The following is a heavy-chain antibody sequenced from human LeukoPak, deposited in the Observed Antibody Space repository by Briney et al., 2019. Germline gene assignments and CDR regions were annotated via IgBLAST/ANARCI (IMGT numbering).Heavy chain of an antibody. J-gene: IGHJ4*02. CDR3: ARDRTVGWDLSDFDY. CDR2: ISVYNGNT. V-gene: IGHV1-18*01. D-gene: IGHD1-26*01. Sequence: GASVKVSCKASGYSFTSYDINWVRQAPGQGLEWMGWISVYNGNTMYAQKLQGRLTMTTDTSTSTAYMELRSLRSDDSAVYYCARDRTVGWDLSDFDYWGQGSLVTVSS. CDR1: GYSFTSYD.